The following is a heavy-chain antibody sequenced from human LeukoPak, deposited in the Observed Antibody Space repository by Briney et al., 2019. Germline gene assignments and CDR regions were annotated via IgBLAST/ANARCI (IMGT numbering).Heavy chain of an antibody. CDR2: INHSGST. Sequence: SETLSLTCAVYGGSFSAYYWSWIRQPPGKGLEWIGEINHSGSTNYNPSPKSRVTISADTSKNQFSLKLSSVTAADTAVYYCARENSSRNFQHWGQGTLVTVSS. V-gene: IGHV4-34*01. CDR1: GGSFSAYY. D-gene: IGHD6-19*01. CDR3: ARENSSRNFQH. J-gene: IGHJ1*01.